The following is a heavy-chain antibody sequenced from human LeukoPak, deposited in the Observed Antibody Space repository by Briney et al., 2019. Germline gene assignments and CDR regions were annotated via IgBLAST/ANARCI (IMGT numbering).Heavy chain of an antibody. Sequence: GGSLRLSCAASGFTFSSYAMSWVRQAPGKGLEWVSAISGSGGSTYYADSVKGRFTISRDNSKNTPYLQMNSLRAEDTAVYYCAKIPYYYGSGSRQGYWGQGTLVTVSS. D-gene: IGHD3-10*01. V-gene: IGHV3-23*01. CDR2: ISGSGGST. CDR1: GFTFSSYA. CDR3: AKIPYYYGSGSRQGY. J-gene: IGHJ4*02.